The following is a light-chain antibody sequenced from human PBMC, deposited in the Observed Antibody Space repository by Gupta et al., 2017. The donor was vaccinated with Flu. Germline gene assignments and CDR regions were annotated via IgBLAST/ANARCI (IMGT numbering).Light chain of an antibody. CDR1: SASITSNY. Sequence: NFMLTQPHPVSESPGKTVTIYCTHSSASITSNYVQWYQQRPGSAPTTVIYEHDQRPSGVPDRFSGSIDTSSNSASLTISGLKNEDEADYYCQSYDRNNIVFGGGTKLTVL. CDR2: EHD. V-gene: IGLV6-57*03. CDR3: QSYDRNNIV. J-gene: IGLJ3*02.